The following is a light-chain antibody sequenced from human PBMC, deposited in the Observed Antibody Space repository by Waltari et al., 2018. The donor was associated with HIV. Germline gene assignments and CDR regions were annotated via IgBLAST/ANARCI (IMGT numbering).Light chain of an antibody. J-gene: IGKJ1*01. CDR1: QSGSSN. CDR2: AAS. Sequence: EVGMKQAPATLAGSPGEGAALACRARQSGSSNLAWYQQKPCQPPRLLIYAASTRASGVPVRISGTGSGTEFTLTISSLQSEDFAVYYCQQYDDWPRTFGQGTRVEIK. CDR3: QQYDDWPRT. V-gene: IGKV3-15*01.